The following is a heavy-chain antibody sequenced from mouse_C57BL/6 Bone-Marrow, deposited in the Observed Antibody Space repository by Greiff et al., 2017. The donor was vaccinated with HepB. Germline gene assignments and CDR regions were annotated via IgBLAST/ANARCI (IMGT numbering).Heavy chain of an antibody. V-gene: IGHV5-9-1*02. CDR3: TRDQSAFDY. J-gene: IGHJ2*01. Sequence: EVKLVESGEGLVKPGGSLKLSCAASGFTFSSYAMSWVRQTPEKRLEWVAYISSGGDYIDYADTVKGRFTISRDNARNTRYLQMSSLKSEDTAMYYCTRDQSAFDYWGQGTTLTVSS. D-gene: IGHD6-1*01. CDR2: ISSGGDYI. CDR1: GFTFSSYA.